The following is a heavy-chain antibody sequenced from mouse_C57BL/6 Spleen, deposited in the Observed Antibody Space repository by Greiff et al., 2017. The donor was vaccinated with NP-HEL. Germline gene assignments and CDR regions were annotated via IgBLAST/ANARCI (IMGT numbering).Heavy chain of an antibody. CDR2: IWSGGST. CDR3: ARTDYYSNPYAMDY. J-gene: IGHJ4*01. D-gene: IGHD2-5*01. CDR1: GFSLTSYG. Sequence: VKLMESGPGLVQPSQSLSITCTVSGFSLTSYGVHWVRQSPGKGLEWLGVIWSGGSTDYNAAFISRLSISKDNSKSQVFFKMNSLQADDTAIYYCARTDYYSNPYAMDYWGQGTSVTVSS. V-gene: IGHV2-2*01.